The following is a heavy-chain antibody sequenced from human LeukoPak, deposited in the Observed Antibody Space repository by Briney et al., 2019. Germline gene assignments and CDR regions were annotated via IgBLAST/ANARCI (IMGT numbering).Heavy chain of an antibody. CDR1: GYTFTSYA. V-gene: IGHV7-4-1*02. J-gene: IGHJ5*02. D-gene: IGHD2-15*01. CDR3: ARDTVVVAATWFDP. Sequence: GASVKVSCKASGYTFTSYAMNWVRQAPGQGLEWMGWINTNTGNPTYAQGFTGRFVFSLDTSVSTAYLQISSLKAEDTAVYYCARDTVVVAATWFDPWGQGTLVTVSS. CDR2: INTNTGNP.